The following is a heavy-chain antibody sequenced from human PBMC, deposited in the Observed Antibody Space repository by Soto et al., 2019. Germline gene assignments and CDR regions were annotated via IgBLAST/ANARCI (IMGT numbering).Heavy chain of an antibody. Sequence: PGGSLRLSCAASGFTFSSYSMNWVRQAPGKGLEWVSAISSSSSYIYYADSVKGRFTISRDNAKNSLYLQMNSLRAEDTAVYYCAKARIAARPTNDNNCFDPWGQGTLVTVSS. CDR1: GFTFSSYS. CDR3: AKARIAARPTNDNNCFDP. D-gene: IGHD6-6*01. J-gene: IGHJ5*02. CDR2: ISSSSSYI. V-gene: IGHV3-21*01.